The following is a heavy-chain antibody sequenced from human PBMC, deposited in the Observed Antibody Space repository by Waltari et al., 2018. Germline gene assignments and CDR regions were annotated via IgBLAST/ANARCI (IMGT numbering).Heavy chain of an antibody. CDR3: ARGGMYYYGSGAYYFDY. J-gene: IGHJ4*02. CDR1: VGSISSYY. Sequence: QVQLQESGPGLVKPSETLSLTCTVSVGSISSYYWSWIRQPAGKGLEWIGRIYTSGSTNYKPSLKSRATMSVDTSKNQFSLKLSSVTAADTVVYYCARGGMYYYGSGAYYFDYWRQGTLVTVSS. V-gene: IGHV4-4*07. CDR2: IYTSGST. D-gene: IGHD3-10*01.